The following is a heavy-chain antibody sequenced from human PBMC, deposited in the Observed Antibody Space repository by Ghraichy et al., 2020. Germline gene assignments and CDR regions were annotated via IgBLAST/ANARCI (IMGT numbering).Heavy chain of an antibody. D-gene: IGHD6-19*01. Sequence: GGSLRLSCAASGFTVSSNYMSWVRQAPGKGLEWVSVIYSGGSTFYADSVKGRFTISRDNSKNTLYLQMNSLRAEDTAVYYCAREVGQWRPFDIWGQGTMVTVSS. CDR1: GFTVSSNY. V-gene: IGHV3-53*01. CDR2: IYSGGST. J-gene: IGHJ3*02. CDR3: AREVGQWRPFDI.